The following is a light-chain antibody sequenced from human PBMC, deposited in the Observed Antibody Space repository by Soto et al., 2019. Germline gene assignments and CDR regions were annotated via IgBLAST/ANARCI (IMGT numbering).Light chain of an antibody. J-gene: IGLJ2*01. CDR2: DVS. CDR3: SSYTSSSTV. CDR1: SSDVGGYNY. V-gene: IGLV2-14*01. Sequence: QSVLTQPASVSGSPGQSITISCTGTSSDVGGYNYVSWYQQHPGKAPKLMIYDVSNRPSGVSNRFSGSKSGNTASLTISGLQAEDEADDYCSSYTSSSTVFGGGTKLTVL.